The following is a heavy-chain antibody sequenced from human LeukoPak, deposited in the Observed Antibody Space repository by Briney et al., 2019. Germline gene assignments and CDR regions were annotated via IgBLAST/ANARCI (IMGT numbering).Heavy chain of an antibody. J-gene: IGHJ6*02. CDR2: INSGGST. Sequence: PGGSLRLSCAASGFTFSSYSMNWVRQAPGKGLEWVSAINSGGSTDYADSVKGRFTISRDNSKNTLFLQMNSLRAEDTALYYCTRTYGDYDYYYGLDVWGQGTTVTVSS. V-gene: IGHV3-66*01. CDR1: GFTFSSYS. D-gene: IGHD4-17*01. CDR3: TRTYGDYDYYYGLDV.